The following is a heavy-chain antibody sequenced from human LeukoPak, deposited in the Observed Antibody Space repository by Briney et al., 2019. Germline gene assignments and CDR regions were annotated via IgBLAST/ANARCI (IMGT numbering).Heavy chain of an antibody. J-gene: IGHJ3*02. CDR2: IIPIFGTA. V-gene: IGHV1-69*13. CDR3: ARRDIGVVPGGPRALDAFDI. D-gene: IGHD2-2*01. Sequence: SVKVSCKASGGTFSSYAISWVRQAPGQGLEWMGGIIPIFGTANYAQKFQGRVTITADESTSTAYMELSSLRSEDTAVYYCARRDIGVVPGGPRALDAFDIWAKGQWSPSLQ. CDR1: GGTFSSYA.